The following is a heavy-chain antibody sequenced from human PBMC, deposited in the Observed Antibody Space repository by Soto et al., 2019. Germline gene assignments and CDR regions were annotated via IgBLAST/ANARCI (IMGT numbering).Heavy chain of an antibody. D-gene: IGHD3-9*01. V-gene: IGHV4-34*01. Sequence: SEILSLTCAVYGGSFSGYYWSWIRQPPGKGLEWIGEINHSGSTNYNPSLKSRVTISVDTSKNQFSLKLSSVTAADTAVYYCARALTYYAILTGYPCYYYYMDVWGKGTTVTVSS. J-gene: IGHJ6*03. CDR1: GGSFSGYY. CDR2: INHSGST. CDR3: ARALTYYAILTGYPCYYYYMDV.